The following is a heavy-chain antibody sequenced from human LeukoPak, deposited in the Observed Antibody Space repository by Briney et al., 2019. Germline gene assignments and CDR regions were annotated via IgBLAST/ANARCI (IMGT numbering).Heavy chain of an antibody. Sequence: SETLSLTCTVSGGSISTYYWSWIRQSPGKGQEGIGSIYYRGSTNYNPSLKSRVTISVGTSKNQFSLELSSVTAADTAVYYCAVNLTRHTFDIWGQGTMLTVSS. CDR1: GGSISTYY. CDR2: IYYRGST. CDR3: AVNLTRHTFDI. D-gene: IGHD1-1*01. J-gene: IGHJ3*02. V-gene: IGHV4-59*08.